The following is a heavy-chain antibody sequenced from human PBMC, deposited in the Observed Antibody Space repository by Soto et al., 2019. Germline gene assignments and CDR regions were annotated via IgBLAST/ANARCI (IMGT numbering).Heavy chain of an antibody. CDR1: GGTFSSYA. Sequence: GASVKVSCKASGGTFSSYAISRVRQAPGQGLEWMGGIIPIFGTANYAQKFQGRVTITADGSTSTAYMELSSLRSEDTAVYYCARDGDGAAFDIWGQGTMVTVSS. V-gene: IGHV1-69*13. CDR2: IIPIFGTA. D-gene: IGHD7-27*01. CDR3: ARDGDGAAFDI. J-gene: IGHJ3*02.